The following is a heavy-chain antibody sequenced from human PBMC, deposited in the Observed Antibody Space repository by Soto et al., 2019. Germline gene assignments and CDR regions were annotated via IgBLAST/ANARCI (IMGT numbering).Heavy chain of an antibody. Sequence: QLQLQESGPGLVKPSETLSLTCTVSGGSISSSSYYWGWIRQPPGKVLEWIGSIYYSGSTYYNPSLKSRVTISVDTSKNQFSLKLSSVTAADTAVYYCARQWLGFGELFTFDYWGQGTLVTVSS. CDR2: IYYSGST. CDR3: ARQWLGFGELFTFDY. J-gene: IGHJ4*02. V-gene: IGHV4-39*01. D-gene: IGHD3-10*01. CDR1: GGSISSSSYY.